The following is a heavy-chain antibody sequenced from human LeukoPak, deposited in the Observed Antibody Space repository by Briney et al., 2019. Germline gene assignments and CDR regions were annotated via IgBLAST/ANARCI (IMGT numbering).Heavy chain of an antibody. V-gene: IGHV3-23*01. CDR1: GFTFSSYA. Sequence: PGGSLRLSCAASGFTFSSYAMSWVRQAPGKGLGWVSAISGSGGSTYYADSVKGRFTISRDNSKNTLYLQMNSLRAEDTAVYYCAKGVRLAPGLWPLDYWGQGTLVTVSS. D-gene: IGHD3-16*01. J-gene: IGHJ4*02. CDR3: AKGVRLAPGLWPLDY. CDR2: ISGSGGST.